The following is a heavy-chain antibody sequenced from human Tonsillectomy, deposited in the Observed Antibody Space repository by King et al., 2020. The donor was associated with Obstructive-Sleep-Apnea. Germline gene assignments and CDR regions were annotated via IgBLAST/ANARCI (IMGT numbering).Heavy chain of an antibody. D-gene: IGHD4-17*01. J-gene: IGHJ4*02. CDR3: ANSVRSTVTPTLGY. CDR1: GFTFSSYG. CDR2: ISYDGSNK. V-gene: IGHV3-30*18. Sequence: RLVQSGGGVVQPGRSLRLSCAASGFTFSSYGMHWVRQAPGKGLEWVAVISYDGSNKYYADSVKGRFTISRDNSKNTLYLQMNSLRAEDTAVYYCANSVRSTVTPTLGYWGQGTLVTVSS.